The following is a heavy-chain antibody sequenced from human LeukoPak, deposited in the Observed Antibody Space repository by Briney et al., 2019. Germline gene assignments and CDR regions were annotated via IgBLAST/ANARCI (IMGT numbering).Heavy chain of an antibody. CDR3: ARGFGCSGGSCKDNWFDP. Sequence: SETLSLTCTVSSYSISSHYYWGWIRQPAGKGLEWIGRIYTSGSTNYNPSLKSRVTMSVDTSKNQFSLKLSSVTAADTAVYYCARGFGCSGGSCKDNWFDPWGQGTLVTVSS. CDR2: IYTSGST. V-gene: IGHV4-4*07. CDR1: SYSISSHYY. D-gene: IGHD2-15*01. J-gene: IGHJ5*02.